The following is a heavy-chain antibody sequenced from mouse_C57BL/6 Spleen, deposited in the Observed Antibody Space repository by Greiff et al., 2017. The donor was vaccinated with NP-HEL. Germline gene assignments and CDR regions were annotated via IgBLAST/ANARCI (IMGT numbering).Heavy chain of an antibody. D-gene: IGHD2-2*01. V-gene: IGHV2-5*01. J-gene: IGHJ3*01. Sequence: QVQLQQSGPGLVQPSQSLSITCTVSGFSLTSYGVHWVRQSPGKGLEWLGVIWSGGSTAYNAAFMSRLSITKDNSKSQVFFKMNSLEADDTAIYYCAKNGGYDGSRFAYWGQGTLVTVSA. CDR1: GFSLTSYG. CDR2: IWSGGST. CDR3: AKNGGYDGSRFAY.